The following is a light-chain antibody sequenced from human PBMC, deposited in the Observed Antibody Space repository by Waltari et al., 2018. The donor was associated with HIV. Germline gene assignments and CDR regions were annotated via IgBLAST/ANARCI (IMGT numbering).Light chain of an antibody. Sequence: EIILTQSPGTLALSPGERATLSCRTSQTVSNTYLVWYQQKPGKAPRLVIYGASSRAPGIPDRFSGSGSGSDFTLTISRLEPEDFAVYYCQQYGRSLWTFGQGTKVEI. CDR1: QTVSNTY. V-gene: IGKV3-20*01. J-gene: IGKJ1*01. CDR2: GAS. CDR3: QQYGRSLWT.